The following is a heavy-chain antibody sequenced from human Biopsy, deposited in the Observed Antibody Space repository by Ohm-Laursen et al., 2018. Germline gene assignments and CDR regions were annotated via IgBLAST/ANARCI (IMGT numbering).Heavy chain of an antibody. CDR1: GDTFSSYE. D-gene: IGHD1-14*01. J-gene: IGHJ4*02. CDR3: ARERGPHAGSFDC. CDR2: IVPMFGMA. V-gene: IGHV1-69*01. Sequence: SSVKVSCKAAGDTFSSYEINWFRQAPGEGLEWMGGIVPMFGMANYAQKFQGRVTMTADESTTTAYMEVIRLTWEDTAVYYCARERGPHAGSFDCWGQGTLVTVSS.